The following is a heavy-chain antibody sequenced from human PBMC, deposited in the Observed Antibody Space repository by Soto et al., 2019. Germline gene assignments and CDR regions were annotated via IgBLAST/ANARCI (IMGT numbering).Heavy chain of an antibody. Sequence: QVQLQESGPGLVKPSGTLSLTCAVSSGSISSSNWWSWVRQPPGQGLEWIGEIYHSGSTNYNPSLKRRVTISVDKSQNQCSLKLSSVTAADTAVYYCARRVRTYYFDYWCQGTLVTVSS. D-gene: IGHD3-16*01. CDR2: IYHSGST. V-gene: IGHV4-4*02. J-gene: IGHJ4*02. CDR3: ARRVRTYYFDY. CDR1: SGSISSSNW.